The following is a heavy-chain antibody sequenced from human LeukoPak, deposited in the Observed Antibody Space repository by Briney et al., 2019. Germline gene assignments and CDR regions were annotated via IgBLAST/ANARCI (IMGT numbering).Heavy chain of an antibody. CDR2: IRYDGSNK. CDR1: GFTFSSYG. J-gene: IGHJ4*02. CDR3: AKPGQQLVRGPYYFDY. V-gene: IGHV3-30*02. D-gene: IGHD6-13*01. Sequence: GGSLRLSCAASGFTFSSYGMHWVRQAPGKGLEWVAFIRYDGSNKYYADSVKGRFTISRDNSKNTLYLQMNSLRAEDTAVYYCAKPGQQLVRGPYYFDYWGQGTLVTVSS.